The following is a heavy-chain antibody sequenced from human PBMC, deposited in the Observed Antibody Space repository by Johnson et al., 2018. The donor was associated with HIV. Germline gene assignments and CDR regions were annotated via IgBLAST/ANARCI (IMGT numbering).Heavy chain of an antibody. J-gene: IGHJ3*02. V-gene: IGHV3-30*03. D-gene: IGHD5-12*01. CDR3: ARRGLVEILATSRGAFGI. CDR2: ISYDGSNK. Sequence: QVQLVESGGGVVQPGRSLRLSCAASGFTFSSYGMHWVRQAPGKGLEWVAVISYDGSNKYYADSVKGRFTISRDNSKNTLYLQMNSLRAEDTAVYYCARRGLVEILATSRGAFGIWCQGTMVTVSS. CDR1: GFTFSSYG.